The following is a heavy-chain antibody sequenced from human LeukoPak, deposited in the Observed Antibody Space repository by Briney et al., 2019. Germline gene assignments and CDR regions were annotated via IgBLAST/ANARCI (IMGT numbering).Heavy chain of an antibody. Sequence: PSQTLSLTCTVSGGSISSGGYYWSWIRQPPGKGLEWIGYIYYSGSTNYNPSLKSRVTISVDTSKNQFSLKLSSVTAADTAVYYCASRLQYSSSWYRNLADYWGQGTLVTVSS. CDR3: ASRLQYSSSWYRNLADY. D-gene: IGHD6-13*01. J-gene: IGHJ4*02. V-gene: IGHV4-61*08. CDR1: GGSISSGGYY. CDR2: IYYSGST.